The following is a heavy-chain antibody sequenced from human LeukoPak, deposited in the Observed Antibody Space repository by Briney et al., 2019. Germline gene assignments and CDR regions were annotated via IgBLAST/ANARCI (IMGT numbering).Heavy chain of an antibody. Sequence: GGSLRLSCAASGFTFSSYSMNWVRQAPGKGLEWVSSISSSSSYIYYADSVKSRFTTSRDNATNSLYLQMNSLRAEDTAVYNCARDQDAADTGWDYFDYWSQGTLVTVPS. D-gene: IGHD5-18*01. CDR2: ISSSSSYI. CDR3: ARDQDAADTGWDYFDY. V-gene: IGHV3-21*01. CDR1: GFTFSSYS. J-gene: IGHJ4*02.